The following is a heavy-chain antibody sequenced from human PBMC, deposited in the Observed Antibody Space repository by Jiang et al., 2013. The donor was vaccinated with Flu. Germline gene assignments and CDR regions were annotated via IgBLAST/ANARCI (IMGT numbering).Heavy chain of an antibody. J-gene: IGHJ4*02. V-gene: IGHV2-5*01. CDR1: GFSLSSGLVG. CDR3: ARTRSSLVGASDY. Sequence: KPTQTLTLTCSFSGFSLSSGLVGVAWIRQPPGKALEWLALIYGNGENRYSPSLRNRLTITKDSTNNHVVLSMTNMDPVDTATYYCARTRSSLVGASDYWGQGTLVTVSS. CDR2: IYGNGEN. D-gene: IGHD1-26*01.